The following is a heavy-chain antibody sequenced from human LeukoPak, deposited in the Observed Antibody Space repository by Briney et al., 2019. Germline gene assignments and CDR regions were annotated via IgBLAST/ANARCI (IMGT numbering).Heavy chain of an antibody. Sequence: SETLSLTCTVSGGSISSYYWSWIRQPAGKGLEWIGYIYYSGSTNYNPSLKSRVTISVDTSKNQFSLKLSSVTAADTAVYYCARADSSSWYLFDYWGQGTLVTVSS. J-gene: IGHJ4*02. CDR2: IYYSGST. CDR1: GGSISSYY. V-gene: IGHV4-59*01. D-gene: IGHD6-13*01. CDR3: ARADSSSWYLFDY.